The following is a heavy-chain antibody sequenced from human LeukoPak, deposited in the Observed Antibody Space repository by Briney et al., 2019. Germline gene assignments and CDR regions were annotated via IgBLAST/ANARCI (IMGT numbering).Heavy chain of an antibody. CDR1: GFTFSNYG. V-gene: IGHV3-23*01. D-gene: IGHD6-13*01. Sequence: PGGSLRLSCATSGFTFSNYGMSWVRQAPGKGLEWVSGISGSGGSTYYADSVKGRFTISRDNSKNTLFLQMNSLRAEDTAVYYCAKWSSSWYVGYYFDYWGQGTLVTVSS. CDR3: AKWSSSWYVGYYFDY. J-gene: IGHJ4*02. CDR2: ISGSGGST.